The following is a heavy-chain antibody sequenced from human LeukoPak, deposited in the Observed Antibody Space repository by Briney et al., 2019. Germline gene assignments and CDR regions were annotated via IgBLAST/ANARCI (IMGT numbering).Heavy chain of an antibody. J-gene: IGHJ1*01. V-gene: IGHV3-48*01. CDR3: ATYSSLNRREFQY. Sequence: GGSPRLSCAASGFTFSGYSMNWVRQAPGKGLEWVSYISSSSSTIYYADSVKGRFTISRDNAKNSLYLQMNSLRAEDTAVYYCATYSSLNRREFQYWGQGTLLTVSS. CDR2: ISSSSSTI. D-gene: IGHD3-22*01. CDR1: GFTFSGYS.